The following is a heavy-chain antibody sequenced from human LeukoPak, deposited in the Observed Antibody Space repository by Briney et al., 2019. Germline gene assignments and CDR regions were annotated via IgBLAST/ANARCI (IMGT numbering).Heavy chain of an antibody. CDR3: AKAPVTTCSGAYCYPFDY. D-gene: IGHD2-15*01. CDR2: ISYDGSNK. Sequence: GGSLRLSCAASGFTFSNYAMHWVRQAPGKGLEWVAVISYDGSNKYYTDSVKGRFTISRDSYKNTLYLQMNSLRAEDAAVYYCAKAPVTTCSGAYCYPFDYWGQGTLVTVSS. CDR1: GFTFSNYA. V-gene: IGHV3-30*04. J-gene: IGHJ4*02.